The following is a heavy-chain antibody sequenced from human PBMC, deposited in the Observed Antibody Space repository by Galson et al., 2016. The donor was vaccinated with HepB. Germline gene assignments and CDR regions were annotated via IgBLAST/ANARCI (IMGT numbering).Heavy chain of an antibody. J-gene: IGHJ6*02. CDR2: VFHSGTI. CDR1: GSSIGSSHW. Sequence: SETLSLTCAVSGSSIGSSHWWSWVRQSPGKRLEWIGEVFHSGTIKNNPSLNSRVTISVDQSKNQFTLKLNSVTAADTAIYYCTRDGGSHYDHDYGMEVWGQGTSVTVSS. V-gene: IGHV4-4*02. D-gene: IGHD1-26*01. CDR3: TRDGGSHYDHDYGMEV.